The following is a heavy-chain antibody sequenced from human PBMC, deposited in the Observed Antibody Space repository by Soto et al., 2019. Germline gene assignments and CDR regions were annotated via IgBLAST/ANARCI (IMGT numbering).Heavy chain of an antibody. D-gene: IGHD2-2*01. CDR2: IYHSGST. V-gene: IGHV4-4*02. J-gene: IGHJ6*02. CDR3: AKLPAAAIEGFFYYYGMDV. Sequence: SETLSLTCAGCGGSISSSNWWSWVGQAPGKGLEWIGEIYHSGSTNYNPSLKSRVTISVDKSKNQFSLKLSSVTAADTAVYYCAKLPAAAIEGFFYYYGMDVWGQGTTVT. CDR1: GGSISSSNW.